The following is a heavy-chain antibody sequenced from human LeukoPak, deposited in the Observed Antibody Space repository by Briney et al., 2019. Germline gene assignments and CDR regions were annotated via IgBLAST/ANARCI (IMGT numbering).Heavy chain of an antibody. V-gene: IGHV3-7*01. CDR3: AREHGSGSYPFDY. Sequence: QTGGSLRLSCAASGFTFSSYSMNWVRQAPGKGLEWVANIKQDGSEKYYVDSVKGRFTISRDNAKNSLYLQMNSLRAEDTAVYYCAREHGSGSYPFDYWGQGTLVTISS. CDR2: IKQDGSEK. J-gene: IGHJ4*02. CDR1: GFTFSSYS. D-gene: IGHD3-10*01.